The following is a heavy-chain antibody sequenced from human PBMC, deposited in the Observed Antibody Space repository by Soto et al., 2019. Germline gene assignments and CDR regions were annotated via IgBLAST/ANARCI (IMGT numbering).Heavy chain of an antibody. Sequence: QVQLVQSGVEVKKPGASVKVYCKASGYTFISHGISWVRQAPGQGLEWMGWISGKTGNTNYAQKLQGRVTLTTDTSTSTAYLKLRSLRSDDTAVYYCARVSSSIVVVPDYGIDVWGQGTTVTVSS. CDR3: ARVSSSIVVVPDYGIDV. V-gene: IGHV1-18*04. D-gene: IGHD2-15*01. CDR1: GYTFISHG. J-gene: IGHJ6*02. CDR2: ISGKTGNT.